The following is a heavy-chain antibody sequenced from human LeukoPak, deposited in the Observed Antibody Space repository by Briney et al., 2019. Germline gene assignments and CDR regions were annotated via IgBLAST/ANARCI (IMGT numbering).Heavy chain of an antibody. J-gene: IGHJ4*02. CDR2: IYYSGST. Sequence: SETLSLTCSVSGGSVSSGSYYWSWIRQPPGKGLEWIGYIYYSGSTNYNPSLKSRVTISVDTSKNQFSLKPSSVTAADTAVYYCARALVTAILYEDWGQGTLVTVSS. CDR1: GGSVSSGSYY. CDR3: ARALVTAILYED. V-gene: IGHV4-61*01. D-gene: IGHD2-21*02.